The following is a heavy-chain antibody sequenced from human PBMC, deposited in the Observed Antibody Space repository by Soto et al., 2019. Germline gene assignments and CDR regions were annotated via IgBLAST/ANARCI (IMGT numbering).Heavy chain of an antibody. D-gene: IGHD6-19*01. CDR2: IYHSGST. CDR1: GGSISSSNW. CDR3: ARGSGWSEYYFDY. V-gene: IGHV4-4*02. J-gene: IGHJ4*02. Sequence: SETLSLTCAVSGGSISSSNWWSWVRQPPGKGLEWIGEIYHSGSTNYNPSLKSRVTISVDKSKNQFSLKLSSVTAADTAVYYCARGSGWSEYYFDYWGQGTLVTVSS.